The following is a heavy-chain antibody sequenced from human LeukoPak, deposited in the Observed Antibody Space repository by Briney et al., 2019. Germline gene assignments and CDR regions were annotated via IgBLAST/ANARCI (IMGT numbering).Heavy chain of an antibody. CDR1: GFTFSDYY. V-gene: IGHV3-11*01. CDR2: ISNSGSTI. Sequence: GGSLRLSCAVSGFTFSDYYMSWIRQTPGKGLEWISYISNSGSTIYYADSVKGRFTISRDDAKNSLYLQMNGLRVEDTAVYFCARDGSNGYHNYWGQGTLVTVSS. CDR3: ARDGSNGYHNY. D-gene: IGHD3-22*01. J-gene: IGHJ4*02.